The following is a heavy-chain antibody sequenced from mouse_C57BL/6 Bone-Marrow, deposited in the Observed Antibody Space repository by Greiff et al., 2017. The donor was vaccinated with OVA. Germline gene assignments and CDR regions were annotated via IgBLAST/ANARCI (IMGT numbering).Heavy chain of an antibody. CDR2: ISYSGST. J-gene: IGHJ2*01. Sequence: VQLKQSGPGMVKPSQSLSLTCTVTGYSITSGYDWHWIRHFPGNKLEWMGYISYSGSTNYNPSLKSRISITHDTSKNHFFLKLNSVTTEDIATYYCARELRFYYFDYWGQGTTLTVSS. CDR3: ARELRFYYFDY. D-gene: IGHD1-1*01. CDR1: GYSITSGYD. V-gene: IGHV3-1*01.